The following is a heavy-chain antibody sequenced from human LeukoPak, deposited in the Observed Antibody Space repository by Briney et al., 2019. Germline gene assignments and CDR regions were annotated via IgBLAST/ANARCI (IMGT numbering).Heavy chain of an antibody. CDR3: AAREYSFERFDY. V-gene: IGHV3-48*03. CDR2: ISSSGSTI. CDR1: GFTFSSYE. Sequence: PGGSLRLSCAASGFTFSSYEMNWVRQAPGKGLEWVSYISSSGSTIYYADSVKGRFTISRDNAKNSLYLQMNSLRAEDTAVYYCAAREYSFERFDYWGQGTLVTVSS. D-gene: IGHD5-18*01. J-gene: IGHJ4*02.